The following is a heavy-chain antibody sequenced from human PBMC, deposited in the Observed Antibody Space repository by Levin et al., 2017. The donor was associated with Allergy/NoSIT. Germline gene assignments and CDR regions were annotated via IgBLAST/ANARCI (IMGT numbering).Heavy chain of an antibody. CDR1: GFAVSSNY. J-gene: IGHJ4*02. D-gene: IGHD3-10*01. CDR3: TRESGSYYFDY. CDR2: VYNGDTR. Sequence: GESLKISCAVSGFAVSSNYMSWVRQAPGKGLEWVSVVYNGDTRYYGDSVKGRFTISRDNSKNMMYLQMNSLRAEDTAVYYCTRESGSYYFDYWGQGSLVTVSS. V-gene: IGHV3-66*01.